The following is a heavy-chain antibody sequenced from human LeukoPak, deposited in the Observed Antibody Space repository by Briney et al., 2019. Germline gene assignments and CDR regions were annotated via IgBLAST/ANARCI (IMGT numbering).Heavy chain of an antibody. CDR1: GFTFSTYD. Sequence: GGSLRLSCAASGFTFSTYDMNWVRQAPGKGLEWVSSISSSTNYIYYIDSVKGRFTISRDNAKNSLYLQMNSLRAEDTGVYYCARTYSGSYYFDYWGQGTLVTVSS. J-gene: IGHJ4*02. D-gene: IGHD1-26*01. CDR2: ISSSTNYI. V-gene: IGHV3-21*01. CDR3: ARTYSGSYYFDY.